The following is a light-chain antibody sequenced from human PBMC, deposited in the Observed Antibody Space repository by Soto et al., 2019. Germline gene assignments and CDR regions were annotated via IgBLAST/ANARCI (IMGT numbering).Light chain of an antibody. CDR1: WSNIGSNT. V-gene: IGLV1-44*01. CDR3: ATWDDSLNGHVV. CDR2: SNN. Sequence: QSVLTQPPSESGTPGQRVTISCSGSWSNIGSNTVNWYQQLPGTAPKFLIYSNNQRPSGVPKRFSGSKSGTSASLAISGLQSEDEADYYCATWDDSLNGHVVFGGGTQLTVL. J-gene: IGLJ2*01.